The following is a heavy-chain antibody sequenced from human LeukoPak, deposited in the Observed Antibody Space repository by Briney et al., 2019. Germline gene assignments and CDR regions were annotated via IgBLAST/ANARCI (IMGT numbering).Heavy chain of an antibody. CDR2: INPNSGGT. J-gene: IGHJ3*02. D-gene: IGHD6-6*01. V-gene: IGHV1-2*02. CDR3: ARDEVLKYSSSNAFDI. CDR1: GYTFTGYY. Sequence: ASVKVSCKASGYTFTGYYMHWVRQAPGQGLEWMGWINPNSGGTNYAQKFQGRVTMTRDTSISTAYMELSRLRSDDTAVYYCARDEVLKYSSSNAFDIWGQGTMVTVSS.